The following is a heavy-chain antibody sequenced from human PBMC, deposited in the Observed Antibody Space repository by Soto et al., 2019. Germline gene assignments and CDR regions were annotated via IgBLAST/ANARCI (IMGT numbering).Heavy chain of an antibody. Sequence: PSETLSLTCTVSGGSICSYHCSWFRQAPGKGLEWIASVYYTGTTNYNPSLGSRVTISIDAPGNRFSMEITSVTAADTAIYYCARDTVLTGMFDFWGQGTLVTVSS. CDR1: GGSICSYH. V-gene: IGHV4-59*01. D-gene: IGHD4-17*01. CDR3: ARDTVLTGMFDF. CDR2: VYYTGTT. J-gene: IGHJ4*02.